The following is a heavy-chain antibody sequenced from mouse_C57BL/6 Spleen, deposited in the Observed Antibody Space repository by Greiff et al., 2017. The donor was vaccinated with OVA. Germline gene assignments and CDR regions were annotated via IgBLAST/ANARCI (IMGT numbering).Heavy chain of an antibody. J-gene: IGHJ4*01. CDR3: AKNEALYYAMDY. Sequence: VKLQESGPGLVQPSQSLSITCTVSGFSLTSYGVHWVRQSPGKGLEWLGVIWRGGSTDYNAAFMSRLSITKDNSKSQVFFKMNSLQADDTAIYYCAKNEALYYAMDYWGQGTSVTVSS. CDR1: GFSLTSYG. CDR2: IWRGGST. V-gene: IGHV2-5*01.